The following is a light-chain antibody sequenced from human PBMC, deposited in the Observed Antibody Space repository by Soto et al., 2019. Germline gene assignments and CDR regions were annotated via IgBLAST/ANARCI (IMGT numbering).Light chain of an antibody. CDR3: QQRSNWPRWT. CDR2: DAS. CDR1: QSVSSY. J-gene: IGKJ1*01. V-gene: IGKV3-11*01. Sequence: EIVMTQSPATLSVSPGERATLSCRASQSVSSYLAWYQQKPGQAPRLLIYDASNRATGIPARFRGRWSGTAFTITISSLEPEDLAVYDCQQRSNWPRWTFGQGTKVDIK.